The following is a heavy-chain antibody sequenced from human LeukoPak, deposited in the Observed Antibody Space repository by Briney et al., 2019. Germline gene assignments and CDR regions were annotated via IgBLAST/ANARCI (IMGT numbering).Heavy chain of an antibody. CDR3: ARGYCSSTSCTRRGSGYYYYYMDV. J-gene: IGHJ6*03. CDR2: ISAYNGNT. Sequence: ASVKVSCKASGYTFTSYGISWVRQAPGQGLEWMGWISAYNGNTNYAQKLQGRVTMTTDTSTSTAYMELRSLRSADTAVYYCARGYCSSTSCTRRGSGYYYYYMDVWGKGTTVTVSS. D-gene: IGHD2-2*01. V-gene: IGHV1-18*01. CDR1: GYTFTSYG.